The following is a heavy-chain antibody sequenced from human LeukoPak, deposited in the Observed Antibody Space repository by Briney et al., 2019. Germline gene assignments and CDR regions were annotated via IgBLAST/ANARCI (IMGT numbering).Heavy chain of an antibody. J-gene: IGHJ4*02. V-gene: IGHV3-64D*06. Sequence: GASLRLCCSASGFTFSSYAMHWVRQAPGKVLEYVSSISSNGGSTYYADSVKGSFTISRDNSKNTLLLQMSSLRTEDTAVYYCASPYSGYDYNFDHWGQGTLVTVSS. CDR3: ASPYSGYDYNFDH. CDR1: GFTFSSYA. D-gene: IGHD5-12*01. CDR2: ISSNGGST.